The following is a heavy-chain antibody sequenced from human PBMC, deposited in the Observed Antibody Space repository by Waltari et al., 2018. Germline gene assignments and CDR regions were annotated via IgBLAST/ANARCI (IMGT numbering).Heavy chain of an antibody. J-gene: IGHJ6*03. CDR3: ATARPLSHYYYYMDV. CDR2: VDHEDGET. D-gene: IGHD2-21*02. CDR1: GYTFTDYY. Sequence: EVQLVQSGAEVKKPGATVKISCKASGYTFTDYYMPWVQQAPGKGLEWIGRVDHEDGETIYAEKCQGRATITADTSTDTAYMELSSLRSEDTAVYYCATARPLSHYYYYMDVWGKGTTVTVSS. V-gene: IGHV1-69-2*01.